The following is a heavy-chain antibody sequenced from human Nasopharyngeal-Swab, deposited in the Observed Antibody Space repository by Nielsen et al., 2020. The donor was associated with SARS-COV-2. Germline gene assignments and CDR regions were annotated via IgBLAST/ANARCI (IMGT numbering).Heavy chain of an antibody. D-gene: IGHD5-24*01. CDR1: GGSISSYY. V-gene: IGHV4-59*01. J-gene: IGHJ6*03. Sequence: GSLRLSCTVSGGSISSYYWSWIRRPPGKGLEWIGYIYYSGSTNYNPSLKSRVTISVDTSKNQFSLKLSSVTAADTAVYYCARDKGGMATLDYYYYYYMDVWGKGTTVTVS. CDR2: IYYSGST. CDR3: ARDKGGMATLDYYYYYYMDV.